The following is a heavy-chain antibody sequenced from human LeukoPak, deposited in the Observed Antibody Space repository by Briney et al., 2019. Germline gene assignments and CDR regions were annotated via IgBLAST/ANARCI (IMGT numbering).Heavy chain of an antibody. Sequence: ASVKVSCKASGYTFTDYYMHWVRQAPGQGLEWMGWINPNNGGTNYAQKFRGRVTMTRDTSISTAYMELSRLRSDDTAVYYCASGPQLWLHVTWGSLHYWGQGTLVTVSS. D-gene: IGHD3-16*01. CDR3: ASGPQLWLHVTWGSLHY. V-gene: IGHV1-2*02. J-gene: IGHJ4*02. CDR2: INPNNGGT. CDR1: GYTFTDYY.